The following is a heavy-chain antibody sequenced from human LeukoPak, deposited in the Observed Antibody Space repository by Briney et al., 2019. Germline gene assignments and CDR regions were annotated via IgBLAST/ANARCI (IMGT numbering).Heavy chain of an antibody. Sequence: PGGSLRLSCAASGFTFSSYEMNWVRQAPGKGLECVSYISSSGSTIYYADSVKGRFTISRDNAKNSLYLQMNSLRAEDTAVYYCARQKGYYGSGSYILPPDYWGQGTLVTVSS. CDR1: GFTFSSYE. CDR3: ARQKGYYGSGSYILPPDY. V-gene: IGHV3-48*03. D-gene: IGHD3-10*01. CDR2: ISSSGSTI. J-gene: IGHJ4*02.